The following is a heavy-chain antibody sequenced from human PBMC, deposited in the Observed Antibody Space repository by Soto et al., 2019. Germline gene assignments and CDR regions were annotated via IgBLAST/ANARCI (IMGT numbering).Heavy chain of an antibody. CDR2: IYYSGST. J-gene: IGHJ5*02. CDR3: ARNNIVVVPAASGGWFDP. CDR1: GGSISSGGYY. D-gene: IGHD2-2*01. Sequence: SETLSLTCTVSGGSISSGGYYWSWIRQHPGKGLEWIGYIYYSGSTYYNPSLKSRVTISVDTSKNQFSLKLSSVTAADTAVYYCARNNIVVVPAASGGWFDPWGQGTLVTVSS. V-gene: IGHV4-31*03.